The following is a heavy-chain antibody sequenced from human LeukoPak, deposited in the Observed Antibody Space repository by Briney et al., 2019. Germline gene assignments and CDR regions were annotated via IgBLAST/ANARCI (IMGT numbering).Heavy chain of an antibody. CDR3: ARGIYSHDY. V-gene: IGHV3-64*04. CDR1: GFTFSSCG. Sequence: GGSLRLSCSASGFTFSSCGMHWVRQAPGKGLEYISGISSNGGSTYYADSVKGRVTISRDNSKNTLYLQMNSLRAEDTAVYYCARGIYSHDYWGQGTLVTVSS. J-gene: IGHJ4*02. D-gene: IGHD6-13*01. CDR2: ISSNGGST.